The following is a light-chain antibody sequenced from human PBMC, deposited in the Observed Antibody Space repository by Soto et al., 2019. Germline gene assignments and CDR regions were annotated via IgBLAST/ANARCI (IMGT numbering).Light chain of an antibody. Sequence: DIQMTQSPSTLSASVGDRVTITCRASQSISSWLAWYQQKPGKAPELLIYDASSLESGVPSRFSGSGSGTEFTLTISSLQPDDFATYYCQQYNSYPVTFGQGTKVDIK. V-gene: IGKV1-5*01. CDR3: QQYNSYPVT. CDR2: DAS. CDR1: QSISSW. J-gene: IGKJ1*01.